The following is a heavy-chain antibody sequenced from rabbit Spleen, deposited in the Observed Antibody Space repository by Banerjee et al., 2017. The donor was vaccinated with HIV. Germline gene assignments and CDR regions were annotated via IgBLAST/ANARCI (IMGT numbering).Heavy chain of an antibody. V-gene: IGHV1S45*01. CDR2: IYVGSGGGT. CDR1: GFDLSSTYY. CDR3: ARAGEGGDGYLNL. J-gene: IGHJ4*01. Sequence: QEQLVESGGGLVKPGASLTLTCKASGFDLSSTYYMCWVRQAPGKGLEWIACIYVGSGGGTKYASWAKGRFTISKTSSTTVTLQMTSLTVADTATYFCARAGEGGDGYLNLWGPGTLVTVS. D-gene: IGHD5-1*01.